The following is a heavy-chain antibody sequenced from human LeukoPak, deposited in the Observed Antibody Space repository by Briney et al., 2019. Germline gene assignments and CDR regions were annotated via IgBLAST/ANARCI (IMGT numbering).Heavy chain of an antibody. CDR3: AREWGDGYNYGLDY. D-gene: IGHD5-24*01. J-gene: IGHJ4*02. CDR2: IKQDGSEK. Sequence: PGGPLRLSCAASGFTFSSYWMSWVRQAPGKGLEWVANIKQDGSEKYYVDSVKGRFTISRDNAKNSLYLQMNSLRAEDTAVYYCAREWGDGYNYGLDYWGQGTLVTVSS. CDR1: GFTFSSYW. V-gene: IGHV3-7*01.